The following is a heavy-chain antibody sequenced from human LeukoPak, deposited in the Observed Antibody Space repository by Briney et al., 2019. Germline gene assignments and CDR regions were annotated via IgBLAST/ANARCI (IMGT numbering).Heavy chain of an antibody. D-gene: IGHD6-13*01. CDR2: IYTSGST. J-gene: IGHJ4*02. Sequence: SETLSLTCTVSGGSISSGSYYWSWIRQPAGKGLEWIGRIYTSGSTNYNPSLKSRVTISVDTSKNQFSLKLSSVTAADTAVYYCARNGNGVAAAGTDGTDYWGQGTLVTVSS. V-gene: IGHV4-61*02. CDR1: GGSISSGSYY. CDR3: ARNGNGVAAAGTDGTDY.